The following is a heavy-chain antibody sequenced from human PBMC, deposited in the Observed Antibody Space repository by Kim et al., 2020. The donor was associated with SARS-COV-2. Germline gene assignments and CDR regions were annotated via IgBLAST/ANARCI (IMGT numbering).Heavy chain of an antibody. V-gene: IGHV3-9*01. CDR2: ISWNSGSI. CDR3: ANSLGPPAAPHHTLGGFDY. J-gene: IGHJ4*02. D-gene: IGHD2-2*01. Sequence: SLRLSCAASGFTFGDYAMHWVRQAPGKGLEWVSGISWNSGSIGYADSVKGRFTISRDNAKNSLYLQMNSLRAEDTALYYCANSLGPPAAPHHTLGGFDYWGQGTLVTVSS. CDR1: GFTFGDYA.